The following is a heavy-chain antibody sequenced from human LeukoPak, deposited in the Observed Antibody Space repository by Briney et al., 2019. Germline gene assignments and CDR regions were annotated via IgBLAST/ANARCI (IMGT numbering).Heavy chain of an antibody. Sequence: GGSLRLSCAASGFSLRSYSMNWVRHAPGKGLEWVSSISSSSSYIYYADSVKGRFTISRDNSKNTLYVQVNSLETEDTAAYYCAKGSYYDSSGSFYFDYWGQGTLVTVSS. D-gene: IGHD3-22*01. J-gene: IGHJ4*02. V-gene: IGHV3-21*04. CDR3: AKGSYYDSSGSFYFDY. CDR1: GFSLRSYS. CDR2: ISSSSSYI.